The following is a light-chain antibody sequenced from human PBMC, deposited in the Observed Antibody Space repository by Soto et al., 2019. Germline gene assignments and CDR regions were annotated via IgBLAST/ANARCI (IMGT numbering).Light chain of an antibody. J-gene: IGKJ5*01. CDR3: LQHNSYPIT. Sequence: DIQMTQSPSTLSASVGDRVTITCRASQSISSWLAWYQQKPGKAPKLLIYKASSLESGDPSRFSGSGSGTEFTPTISTLQPEDFATYFCLQHNSYPITLGQGTRLEIK. CDR1: QSISSW. CDR2: KAS. V-gene: IGKV1-5*03.